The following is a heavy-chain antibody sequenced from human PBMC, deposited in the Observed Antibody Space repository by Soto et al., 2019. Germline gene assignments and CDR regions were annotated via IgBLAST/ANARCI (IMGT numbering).Heavy chain of an antibody. Sequence: QVQLQESGPGLVKPSQTLSLTCTVSGGSISSGGYYWSWIRQHPGKGLEWIGYIYYSVSTYYNPSHKSRVTISVDTSKNQYSLKLSSVTAADTAVYYCARSWYDYIWGSLYRDYYYYYMDVWGKGTTVTVSS. CDR1: GGSISSGGYY. J-gene: IGHJ6*03. V-gene: IGHV4-31*03. D-gene: IGHD3-16*01. CDR3: ARSWYDYIWGSLYRDYYYYYMDV. CDR2: IYYSVST.